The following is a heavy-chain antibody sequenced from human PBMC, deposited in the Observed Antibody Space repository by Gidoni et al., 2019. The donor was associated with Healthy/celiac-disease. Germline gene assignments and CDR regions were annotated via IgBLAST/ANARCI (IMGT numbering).Heavy chain of an antibody. CDR3: TRGKVGRGARPGGMDV. CDR2: IRSKAYGGTT. V-gene: IGHV3-49*04. D-gene: IGHD1-26*01. CDR1: GFNFGDYA. Sequence: EVQLVESGGGLVQPGRSLRLSCTASGFNFGDYAMSWVRQAPGKGLEWVGFIRSKAYGGTTEYAASVKGRFTISRDDSKSIAYLQMNSLKTEDTAVYYCTRGKVGRGARPGGMDVWGQGTTVTVSS. J-gene: IGHJ6*02.